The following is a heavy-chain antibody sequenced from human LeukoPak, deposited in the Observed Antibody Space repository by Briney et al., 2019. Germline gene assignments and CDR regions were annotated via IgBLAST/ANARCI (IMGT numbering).Heavy chain of an antibody. D-gene: IGHD3-22*01. V-gene: IGHV4-34*01. CDR3: AGGKGAPSGYPRFYYFDY. Sequence: SETLSLTCAVYGGSFSGYYWSWLRQPPGKGLEWLGEINHSGSTNYNPPLKSRVTISVDTSRTQFSLKLSSVTAADTAIYYGAGGKGAPSGYPRFYYFDYWGQGTLVTVSS. CDR1: GGSFSGYY. CDR2: INHSGST. J-gene: IGHJ4*02.